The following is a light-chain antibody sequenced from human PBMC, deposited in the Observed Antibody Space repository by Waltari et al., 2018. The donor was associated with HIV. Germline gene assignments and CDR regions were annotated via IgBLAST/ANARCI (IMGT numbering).Light chain of an antibody. CDR3: CSYADDYTWV. CDR1: SSDVGDYHY. J-gene: IGLJ3*02. Sequence: QSALTQPRSVSGSPGQSVTISCTGTSSDVGDYHYVSWYQQHPGKAPKLMIFDVNKRPSGVPDRFSGSKSGNTASLTISGLQAEDEADYYCCSYADDYTWVFGGGTKLTVL. V-gene: IGLV2-11*01. CDR2: DVN.